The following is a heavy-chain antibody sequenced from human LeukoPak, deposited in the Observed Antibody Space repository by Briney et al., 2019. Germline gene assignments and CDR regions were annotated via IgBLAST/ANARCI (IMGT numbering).Heavy chain of an antibody. CDR3: ARGPHYYDSSGYWNY. V-gene: IGHV1-69*05. Sequence: GAAVNVSCKASGGTFSSYAISRVRQAPGQGLEWMGGIIPIFGTANYAQKFQGRVTITTDESTSTAYMELSSLRSEDTAVYYCARGPHYYDSSGYWNYWGQGTLVTVSS. CDR1: GGTFSSYA. CDR2: IIPIFGTA. D-gene: IGHD3-22*01. J-gene: IGHJ4*02.